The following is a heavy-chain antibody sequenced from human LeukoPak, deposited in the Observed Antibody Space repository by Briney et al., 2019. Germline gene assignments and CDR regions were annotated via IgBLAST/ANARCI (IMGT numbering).Heavy chain of an antibody. CDR3: AAPFVDTAMARPPRGEY. J-gene: IGHJ4*02. V-gene: IGHV1-58*01. Sequence: ASVKVSCKASGFTFTSSAVQWVRQARGQRLEWIGWIVVGSGNTNYAQKFQERVTITRDMSTSTAYMELSSLRSEDTAVYYCAAPFVDTAMARPPRGEYWGQGTLVTVSS. CDR2: IVVGSGNT. CDR1: GFTFTSSA. D-gene: IGHD5-18*01.